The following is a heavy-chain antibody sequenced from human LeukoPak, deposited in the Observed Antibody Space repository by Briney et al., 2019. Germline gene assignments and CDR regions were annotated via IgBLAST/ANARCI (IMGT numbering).Heavy chain of an antibody. CDR3: ARQNDFWSGSLGY. J-gene: IGHJ4*02. Sequence: SETLSLTCTVSGGSISSYSWSWIRQPPGKGLEWIGYIYYSGSTNYNPSLKSRLTISVDTSKNQFSLELSSVTAADTAVYYCARQNDFWSGSLGYWGQGTLVTVSS. V-gene: IGHV4-59*08. CDR2: IYYSGST. D-gene: IGHD3-3*01. CDR1: GGSISSYS.